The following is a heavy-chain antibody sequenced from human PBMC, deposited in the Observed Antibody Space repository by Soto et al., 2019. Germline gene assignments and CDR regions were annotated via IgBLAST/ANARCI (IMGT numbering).Heavy chain of an antibody. CDR2: IWYDGSNK. CDR3: ARGHLLVSNPDYYYGMDV. V-gene: IGHV3-33*01. J-gene: IGHJ6*02. Sequence: QVQLVESGGGVVQPGRSLRLSCAASGFTFSSYGMHWVRQAPGKGLEWVAVIWYDGSNKYYADSVKGRFTISRDNSKNTLYLQMNSLRAEDTAVYYCARGHLLVSNPDYYYGMDVWGQGTTVTVSS. CDR1: GFTFSSYG. D-gene: IGHD4-4*01.